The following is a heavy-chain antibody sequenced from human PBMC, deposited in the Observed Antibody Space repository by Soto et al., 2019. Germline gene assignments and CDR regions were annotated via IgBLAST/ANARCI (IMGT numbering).Heavy chain of an antibody. Sequence: QVQLVQSGAEVKKPGSSVKVSCKASGGTFSSYAISWVRQAPGQGLEWMRGIIPIFGTANYAQKFQGRVTITADESTSTAYMELSSLRSEDTAVYYCARSDILTQARDYYYYGMDVWGQGTTVTVSS. CDR2: IIPIFGTA. D-gene: IGHD3-9*01. CDR1: GGTFSSYA. V-gene: IGHV1-69*01. CDR3: ARSDILTQARDYYYYGMDV. J-gene: IGHJ6*02.